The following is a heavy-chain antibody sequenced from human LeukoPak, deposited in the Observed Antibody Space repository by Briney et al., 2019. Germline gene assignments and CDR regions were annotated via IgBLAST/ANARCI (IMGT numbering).Heavy chain of an antibody. Sequence: PGGSLRLSCAASGFTFSSYGMSWVRQAPGKGLEWVSSISAGGGSTYYADSVKGRFTISRDNSKKTLYLQMNSLRAEDTAVYYCASILLWFVYDYWGQGTLVTVSS. D-gene: IGHD3-10*01. J-gene: IGHJ4*02. CDR1: GFTFSSYG. CDR2: ISAGGGST. CDR3: ASILLWFVYDY. V-gene: IGHV3-23*01.